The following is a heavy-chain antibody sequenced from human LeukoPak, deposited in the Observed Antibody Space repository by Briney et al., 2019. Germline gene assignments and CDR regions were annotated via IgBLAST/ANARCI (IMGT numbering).Heavy chain of an antibody. D-gene: IGHD1-26*01. V-gene: IGHV3-49*04. CDR2: IRSKAYGGTT. J-gene: IGHJ3*02. Sequence: GRSLRLSCTASGFTFGDYAMSWVRQAPGKGLEWVGFIRSKAYGGTTEYAASVKGRFTISRDDSKSIAYLQMNSLKTEDTAVYYCTRASVGATPDAFDIWGQGTMVTVSS. CDR3: TRASVGATPDAFDI. CDR1: GFTFGDYA.